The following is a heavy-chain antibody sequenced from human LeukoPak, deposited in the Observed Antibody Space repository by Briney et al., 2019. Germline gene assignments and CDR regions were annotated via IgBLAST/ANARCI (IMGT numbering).Heavy chain of an antibody. J-gene: IGHJ4*02. CDR1: GDSISAYY. D-gene: IGHD1-26*01. CDR2: VHKTGSI. Sequence: SETLSLTCTVSGDSISAYYWSWVRQPPGKGLEWIAFVHKTGSINYNPSLKSRATISLDTSNSQFSLHVNSVTAADTAVYYCTKYGGSPANYFDSWGPGTLVTVSP. V-gene: IGHV4-59*08. CDR3: TKYGGSPANYFDS.